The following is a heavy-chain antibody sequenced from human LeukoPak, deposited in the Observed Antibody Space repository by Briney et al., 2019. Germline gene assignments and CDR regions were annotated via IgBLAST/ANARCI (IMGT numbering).Heavy chain of an antibody. V-gene: IGHV3-7*01. CDR3: ARKNGLDF. CDR2: IREDGSAK. D-gene: IGHD2-8*01. J-gene: IGHJ3*01. Sequence: GGSLRLSCAASGFSLRNFWLSWVRQPPGKGLEWVANIREDGSAKYYVDSVKGRFTISRDNAKNSLTLQMNGLRAEDTAVYYCARKNGLDFWGQGTMVIVSP. CDR1: GFSLRNFW.